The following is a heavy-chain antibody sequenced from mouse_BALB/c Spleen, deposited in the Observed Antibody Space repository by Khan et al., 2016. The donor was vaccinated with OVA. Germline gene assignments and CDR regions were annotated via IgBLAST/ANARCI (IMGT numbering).Heavy chain of an antibody. V-gene: IGHV1-7*01. D-gene: IGHD2-14*01. CDR1: GYTFTTYW. J-gene: IGHJ3*01. Sequence: QVQLKQSGAELAKPGASVKMSCKASGYTFTTYWMHWVKQRPGQGLEWIGYIDPSSGYTNYNQKFKDKATLTADKSSITAYMQLSSLTSEDSAVYYCAREGAYYRSDGWFAYWGQGTLVTVPA. CDR3: AREGAYYRSDGWFAY. CDR2: IDPSSGYT.